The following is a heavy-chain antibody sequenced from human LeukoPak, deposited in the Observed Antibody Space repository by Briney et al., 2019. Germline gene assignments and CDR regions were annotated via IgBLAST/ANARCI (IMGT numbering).Heavy chain of an antibody. CDR3: GYTNNFYH. CDR1: GLSISGQW. J-gene: IGHJ4*02. D-gene: IGHD3-16*02. Sequence: GSLRLSCVASGLSISGQWMNWVRQAPGQGLEWVANMKHDGSEEYYVDSVKGRFTISRDDGRNSVSLQMNSVRAEDTAVYYCGYTNNFYHWGQGTLVVVSS. V-gene: IGHV3-7*01. CDR2: MKHDGSEE.